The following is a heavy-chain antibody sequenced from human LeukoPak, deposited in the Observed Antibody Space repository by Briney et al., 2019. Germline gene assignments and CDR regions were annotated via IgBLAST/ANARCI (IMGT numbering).Heavy chain of an antibody. J-gene: IGHJ4*02. Sequence: HPGRSLRLSCAASGFTFSSYAMHWVRQAPGKGLEWVAVISYDGSNKYYADSAKGRFTISRDNSKNTLYLQMNSLRAEDTAVYYCARGAGGDLDYWGQGTLVTVSS. CDR2: ISYDGSNK. CDR1: GFTFSSYA. V-gene: IGHV3-30-3*01. CDR3: ARGAGGDLDY. D-gene: IGHD4-17*01.